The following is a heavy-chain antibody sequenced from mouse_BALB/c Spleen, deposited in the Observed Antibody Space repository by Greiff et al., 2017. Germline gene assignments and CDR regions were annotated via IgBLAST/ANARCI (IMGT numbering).Heavy chain of an antibody. D-gene: IGHD4-1*01. CDR3: ARDWVDY. CDR2: INPSNGRT. Sequence: EVQLQQSGPELVKTGASVKISCKASGYSFTGYYMHWVKQSHGKSLEWIGEINPSNGRTNYNEKFKSKATLTVDKSSSTAYMQLSSLTSEDSAVYYCARDWVDYWGQGTTLTVSS. J-gene: IGHJ2*01. CDR1: GYSFTGYY. V-gene: IGHV1-42*01.